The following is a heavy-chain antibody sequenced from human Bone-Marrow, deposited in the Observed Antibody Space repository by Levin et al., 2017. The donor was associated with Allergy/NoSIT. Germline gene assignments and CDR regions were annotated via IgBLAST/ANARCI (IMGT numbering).Heavy chain of an antibody. D-gene: IGHD5-12*01. J-gene: IGHJ4*02. CDR1: GYTHISYY. CDR3: GRERLYNSGYEIEY. CDR2: MKSNGGST. Sequence: GESLKISCKASGYTHISYYMHWVRQAPGQGLEWMAIMKSNGGSTSYAQKFQGRVTLTMDTATSTFYMELSSLRSDDTAVYYCGRERLYNSGYEIEYWGQGTLVTVSS. V-gene: IGHV1-46*03.